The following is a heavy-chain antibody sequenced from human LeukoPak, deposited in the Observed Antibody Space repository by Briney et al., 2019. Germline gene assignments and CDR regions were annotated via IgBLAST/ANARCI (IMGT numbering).Heavy chain of an antibody. J-gene: IGHJ4*02. CDR3: ARRNVGMVPTTFDQ. V-gene: IGHV3-23*01. Sequence: AGGSLRLSCAASGFTFSSYAMSWVRQAPGKGLEWVSTISGSGGSTFYADSVKGRFTISRDNSKSTLYLQMNSLRAEDTAVYYCARRNVGMVPTTFDQWGQGTLVTVSS. CDR2: ISGSGGST. D-gene: IGHD4/OR15-4a*01. CDR1: GFTFSSYA.